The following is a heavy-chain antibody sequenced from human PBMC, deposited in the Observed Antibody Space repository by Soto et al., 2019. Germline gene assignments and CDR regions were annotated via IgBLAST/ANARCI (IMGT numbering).Heavy chain of an antibody. D-gene: IGHD3-10*01. J-gene: IGHJ6*02. Sequence: GGSLRLSCAASGFTFDDYTMHWVRQAPGKGLEWVSLISWDGGSTYYADSVKGRFTISRDNSKNSLYLQMNSLRTEDTALYYCAKDMASPFSNSYGSGSYLPYYYGMDVWGQGTTVTVSS. CDR2: ISWDGGST. CDR1: GFTFDDYT. V-gene: IGHV3-43*01. CDR3: AKDMASPFSNSYGSGSYLPYYYGMDV.